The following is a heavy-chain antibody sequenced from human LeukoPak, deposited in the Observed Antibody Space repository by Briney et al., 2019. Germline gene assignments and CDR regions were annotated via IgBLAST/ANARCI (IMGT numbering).Heavy chain of an antibody. CDR1: GGSFSGYY. Sequence: SETLSLTCAVYGGSFSGYYWSWIRQPPGKGLEWIGEINHSGNTNYNPSLKSRVAMSVDTSKNQFSLKLSSVTGADTAVYYCARDPITIFGVATIDYWGQGTLVTVSS. D-gene: IGHD3-3*01. CDR2: INHSGNT. J-gene: IGHJ4*02. V-gene: IGHV4-34*01. CDR3: ARDPITIFGVATIDY.